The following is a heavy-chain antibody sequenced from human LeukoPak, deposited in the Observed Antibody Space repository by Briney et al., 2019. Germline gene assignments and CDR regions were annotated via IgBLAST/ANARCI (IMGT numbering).Heavy chain of an antibody. J-gene: IGHJ4*02. CDR1: GFTFSSYW. D-gene: IGHD1-1*01. Sequence: TGGSLRLSCAASGFTFSSYWMHWVGHAPGKGLVWVSRLNSDGSSTSYADSVKGRFTISRDNAETTLHLQMNNLSAEDTAVYYCARASNRNSINFHYWGQGALVTVSS. CDR2: LNSDGSST. V-gene: IGHV3-74*01. CDR3: ARASNRNSINFHY.